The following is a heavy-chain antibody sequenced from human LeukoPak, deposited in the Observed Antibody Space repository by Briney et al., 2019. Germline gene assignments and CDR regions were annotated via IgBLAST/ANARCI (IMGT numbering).Heavy chain of an antibody. V-gene: IGHV3-23*01. CDR3: AKRGLWGEGGLRDYYFDY. D-gene: IGHD5-18*01. CDR1: GFTFSSYA. J-gene: IGHJ4*02. CDR2: ITGSGGST. Sequence: GGSLRLSCAASGFTFSSYAMSWVRQAPGKGLEWVSTITGSGGSTYYADSVKGRFTISRDNSKNTLYLQVNSLRAEDTAVYYCAKRGLWGEGGLRDYYFDYWGQGTLVTVSS.